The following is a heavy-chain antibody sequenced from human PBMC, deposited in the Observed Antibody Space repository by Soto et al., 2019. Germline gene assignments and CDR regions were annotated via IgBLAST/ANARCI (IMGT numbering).Heavy chain of an antibody. D-gene: IGHD3-3*01. V-gene: IGHV2-5*02. Sequence: QITLNESGPTVVRPTETLTLTCRFSGFSLTTSGVGVCWIRQSPGKAPEWLALIYWDDDKRYSAALKNRLTITKVTSKSLVILTVSGLEPPGTLSYYCAHSVLRTVLGLVTTTAIYFDFWGQGTPFAVSS. J-gene: IGHJ4*02. CDR1: GFSLTTSGVG. CDR2: IYWDDDK. CDR3: AHSVLRTVLGLVTTTAIYFDF.